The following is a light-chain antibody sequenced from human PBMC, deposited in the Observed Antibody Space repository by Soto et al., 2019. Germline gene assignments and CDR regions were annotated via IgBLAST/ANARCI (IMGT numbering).Light chain of an antibody. CDR1: QGISSY. CDR3: QQSYSTPWT. Sequence: AIRMTQSPSSLSASTGDRVTITCRASQGISSYLAWYQQKPGKAPKLLIYAASSLQSGVPSRFSGSGSGTVFTLTISSLQPEDFATYYCQQSYSTPWTFGQGTKVDIK. CDR2: AAS. V-gene: IGKV1-8*01. J-gene: IGKJ1*01.